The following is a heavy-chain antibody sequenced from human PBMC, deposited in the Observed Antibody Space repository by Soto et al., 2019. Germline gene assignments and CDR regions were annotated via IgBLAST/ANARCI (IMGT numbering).Heavy chain of an antibody. Sequence: PSETLSLTCTVSGGSISSSSYYWGWIRQPPGKGLEWIGSINYSWSTYYNPSLKSRVTISVDTSKNQFSLKLSSVTAADTAVYYCARGVDIVATYDYWGQGTLVTVSS. D-gene: IGHD5-12*01. CDR2: INYSWST. CDR1: GGSISSSSYY. V-gene: IGHV4-39*01. J-gene: IGHJ4*02. CDR3: ARGVDIVATYDY.